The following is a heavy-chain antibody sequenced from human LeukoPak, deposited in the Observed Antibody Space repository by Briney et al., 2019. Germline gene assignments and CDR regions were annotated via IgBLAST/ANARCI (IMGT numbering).Heavy chain of an antibody. J-gene: IGHJ4*02. CDR3: ARDLGYSRRYYDFSD. Sequence: ASVKVSCKSFGYTFTSNYMHWVRQAPGQGLEWMGWINPDSGGTNYAQKFQGRVTMTRDTSITTAYMELSRLTSDDTAVYYCARDLGYSRRYYDFSDWGQGTLVTVSS. CDR1: GYTFTSNY. CDR2: INPDSGGT. V-gene: IGHV1-2*02. D-gene: IGHD3-3*01.